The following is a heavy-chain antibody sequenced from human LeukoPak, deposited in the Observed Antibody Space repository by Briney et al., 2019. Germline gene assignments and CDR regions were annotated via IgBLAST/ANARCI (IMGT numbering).Heavy chain of an antibody. J-gene: IGHJ6*02. D-gene: IGHD5-12*01. CDR3: ARDQSGYDNPILIYGMDV. Sequence: GGSLRLSCAASGFTFSSYWMSWVRQAPGKGLEWVANIKQDGSAKYYVDSVKGRFTISRDNAKNSLYLQMNSLRAEDTAVYYCARDQSGYDNPILIYGMDVWGQGTTVTVSS. V-gene: IGHV3-7*01. CDR1: GFTFSSYW. CDR2: IKQDGSAK.